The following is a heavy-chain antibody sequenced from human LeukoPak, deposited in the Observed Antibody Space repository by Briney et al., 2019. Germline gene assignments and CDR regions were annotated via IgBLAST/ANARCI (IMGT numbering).Heavy chain of an antibody. CDR2: ISGSGGST. Sequence: GGSLRLSCAASGFTFSSYAMSWVRQAPGKGLEWVSAISGSGGSTYYADSVKGRFTTSRDNSKNTLYLQMNSLRAEDTAVYYCAKVRVAAAGQYYFDYWGQGTLVTVSS. V-gene: IGHV3-23*01. CDR3: AKVRVAAAGQYYFDY. CDR1: GFTFSSYA. J-gene: IGHJ4*02. D-gene: IGHD6-13*01.